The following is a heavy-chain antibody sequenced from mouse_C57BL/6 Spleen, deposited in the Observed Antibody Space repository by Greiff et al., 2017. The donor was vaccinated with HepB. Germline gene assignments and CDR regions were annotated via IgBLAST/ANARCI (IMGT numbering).Heavy chain of an antibody. CDR2: ISSGRSTI. CDR3: APYGSSYRYIYV. J-gene: IGHJ1*03. D-gene: IGHD1-1*01. Sequence: VQLKESGGGLVKPGGSLKLSCAASGFTFSDYGMHWVRQAPEKGLEWVAYISSGRSTIYYADTVKGRFTISRDNAKNTLFLQMSSLRSEDTAKYYCAPYGSSYRYIYVWGTGTTVTVSS. CDR1: GFTFSDYG. V-gene: IGHV5-17*01.